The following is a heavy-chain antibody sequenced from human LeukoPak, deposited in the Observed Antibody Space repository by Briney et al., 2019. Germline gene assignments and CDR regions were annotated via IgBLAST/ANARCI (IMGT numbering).Heavy chain of an antibody. V-gene: IGHV1-69*05. Sequence: ASVKVSCKASGGTFSSYAISWVRQAPGQGLEWMGGIIPIFGTANYAQKFQGRVTITTDESTSTAYMELSSLRSEDTAVYYCAREVEIGWNYARDFWGQGTMVTVSS. D-gene: IGHD1-7*01. CDR2: IIPIFGTA. CDR1: GGTFSSYA. CDR3: AREVEIGWNYARDF. J-gene: IGHJ3*01.